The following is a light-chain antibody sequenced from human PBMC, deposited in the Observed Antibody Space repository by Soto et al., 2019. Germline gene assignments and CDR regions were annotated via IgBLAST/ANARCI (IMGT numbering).Light chain of an antibody. CDR3: QTWGTGFRV. V-gene: IGLV4-69*02. J-gene: IGLJ3*02. Sequence: QPVLTQPPSASASLGASVKLTCTLSSGHTNYAIAWHQQQPEKGPRFLMKVNSDGSYAKGDGIPDRFSGSSSGAERYLTISSLQSEDEADYYCQTWGTGFRVFGGGTKVTVL. CDR2: VNSDGSY. CDR1: SGHTNYA.